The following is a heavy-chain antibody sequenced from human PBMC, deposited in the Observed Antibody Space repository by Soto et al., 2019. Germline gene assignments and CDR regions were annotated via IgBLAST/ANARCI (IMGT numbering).Heavy chain of an antibody. D-gene: IGHD6-19*01. CDR2: IYWDEDK. J-gene: IGHJ4*01. CDR1: GFSLSSTRMA. Sequence: QITLKESGPPLVQPTQTLTLTCTFSGFSLSSTRMAVGWIRQPPGKALEWLALIYWDEDKRYSPFLKRRLTITNDTSKNQVVLTLSHMDPVDTARYYCAHIVVAGVGYYFDDLGDGTLVTVSS. V-gene: IGHV2-5*02. CDR3: AHIVVAGVGYYFDD.